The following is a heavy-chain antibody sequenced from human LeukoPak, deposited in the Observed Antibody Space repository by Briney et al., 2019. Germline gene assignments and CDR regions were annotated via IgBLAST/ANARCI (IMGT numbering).Heavy chain of an antibody. V-gene: IGHV3-7*01. CDR3: AIWTSGNY. CDR1: QFTFNGSW. D-gene: IGHD1-1*01. J-gene: IGHJ4*02. Sequence: PGGSLRLSCADSQFTFNGSWMNWVRQAPGKGLEWVANMNPTGSRKRYVDSVKGRFTISKDNPEASLYLDMHSLRAEDTAISDCAIWTSGNYWGQGTLVTVSS. CDR2: MNPTGSRK.